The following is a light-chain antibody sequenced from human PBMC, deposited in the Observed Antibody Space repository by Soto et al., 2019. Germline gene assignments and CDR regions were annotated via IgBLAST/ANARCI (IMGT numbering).Light chain of an antibody. J-gene: IGKJ1*01. CDR1: QGIRSA. Sequence: AIQVTQSPSSLSASVGDRVTITCRTSQGIRSALGWYQQKPGKVPKLLIYAASTLQSGVPSRFSGSGSGRDFTLTISSLQPDDFATYYCQQYNSYPWTFGQGTKVDIK. V-gene: IGKV1-13*02. CDR2: AAS. CDR3: QQYNSYPWT.